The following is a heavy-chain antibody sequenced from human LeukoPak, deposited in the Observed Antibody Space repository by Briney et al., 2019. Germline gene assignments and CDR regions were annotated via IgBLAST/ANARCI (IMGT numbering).Heavy chain of an antibody. D-gene: IGHD4-17*01. J-gene: IGHJ4*02. CDR1: GGTFSSYA. CDR3: ARSLTPYGDYVIDY. CDR2: IIPILGIA. Sequence: AASVKVSCKASGGTFSSYAISWVRQAPGQGLEGMGRIIPILGIANYAQKFQGRVTITADKSTSTAYMELSSLRSEDTAVYYCARSLTPYGDYVIDYWGQGTLVTVSS. V-gene: IGHV1-69*04.